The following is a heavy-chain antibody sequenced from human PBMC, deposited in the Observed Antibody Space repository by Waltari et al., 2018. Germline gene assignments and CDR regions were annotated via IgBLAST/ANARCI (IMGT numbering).Heavy chain of an antibody. CDR1: GGTFSSYA. J-gene: IGHJ4*02. D-gene: IGHD2-15*01. CDR3: ARVHCSGGSCYLGYCDY. Sequence: QVQLVQSGAEVKQPGSSVKVSCKASGGTFSSYAISWVRQAPGQGLEWMGGIIPIFGTANYAQKFQGRVTITTDESTSTAYMELSSLRSEDTAVYYCARVHCSGGSCYLGYCDYWGQGTLVTVSS. V-gene: IGHV1-69*05. CDR2: IIPIFGTA.